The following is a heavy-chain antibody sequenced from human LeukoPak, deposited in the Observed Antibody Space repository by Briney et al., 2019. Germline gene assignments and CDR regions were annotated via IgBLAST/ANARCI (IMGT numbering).Heavy chain of an antibody. CDR3: ARHALHYDSLTGHYYHDMDV. Sequence: SETLSLTCTVSGGSISDFYWSWIRQPPGKGLQWIGYINYSGNTNSHPSLKSRATISVDTSKNQFSLKLSSVTAADTAVYFCARHALHYDSLTGHYYHDMDVWGQGTTVTVSS. D-gene: IGHD3-9*01. V-gene: IGHV4-59*08. J-gene: IGHJ6*02. CDR1: GGSISDFY. CDR2: INYSGNT.